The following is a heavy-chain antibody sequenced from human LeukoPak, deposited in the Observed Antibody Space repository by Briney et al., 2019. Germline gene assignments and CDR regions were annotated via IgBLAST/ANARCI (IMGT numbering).Heavy chain of an antibody. V-gene: IGHV1-8*02. J-gene: IGHJ4*02. CDR3: ARGNYYDFWSGYYRYYYFDY. D-gene: IGHD3-3*01. CDR2: IKPTTCNT. Sequence: ASLKVSCKASGYTFTSYYMHWVRQAPGQGLDWMVQIKPTTCNTGYAQKFQGRVTMTRNTSISTAYMELSSLRSEDTAVYYCARGNYYDFWSGYYRYYYFDYWGQGTLVTVSS. CDR1: GYTFTSYY.